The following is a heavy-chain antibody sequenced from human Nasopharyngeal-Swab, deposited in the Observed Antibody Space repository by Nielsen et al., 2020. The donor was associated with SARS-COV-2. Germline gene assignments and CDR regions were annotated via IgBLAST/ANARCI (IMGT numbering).Heavy chain of an antibody. CDR1: GFTFNIYA. V-gene: IGHV3-30*09. J-gene: IGHJ4*02. CDR2: ISYDGSNK. Sequence: GGSLRLSCAASGFTFNIYALHWVRQAPGKGLEWVAVISYDGSNKYYADSVKGRFAISRDNSKNTMYLQMNSLRVEDTAVYYCARDFFVDGSPDYWGQGTLVTVSS. CDR3: ARDFFVDGSPDY. D-gene: IGHD6-19*01.